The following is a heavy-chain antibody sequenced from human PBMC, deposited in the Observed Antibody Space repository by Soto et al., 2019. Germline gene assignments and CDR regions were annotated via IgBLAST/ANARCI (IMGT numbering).Heavy chain of an antibody. CDR3: RVTGVSEVDY. Sequence: QVQLVQSGAEVKKPGASVKVSCRTSGYTFSGFYIHWVRQAPGQGLESMGWIYPDSGGTDYAQKFQGRVAMTRDTSISTAHMELSRLRSDDTAVYYCRVTGVSEVDYWGQGTLVTVSS. V-gene: IGHV1-2*02. CDR1: GYTFSGFY. J-gene: IGHJ4*02. D-gene: IGHD2-8*01. CDR2: IYPDSGGT.